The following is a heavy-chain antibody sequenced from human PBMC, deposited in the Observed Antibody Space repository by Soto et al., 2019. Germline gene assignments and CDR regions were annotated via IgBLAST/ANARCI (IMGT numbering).Heavy chain of an antibody. D-gene: IGHD2-15*01. V-gene: IGHV4-30-4*01. J-gene: IGHJ5*02. CDR1: GGSISSGDYS. CDR3: ARGNCSGGSCYHYNWFDP. Sequence: SETLSLTCTVSGGSISSGDYSWSWIRQPPGKGLEWIGYIYYSGSTYYNPSLKSRVTISVDTSKNQFSLKLSSVTAADTAVYYCARGNCSGGSCYHYNWFDPWGQGTLVTVSS. CDR2: IYYSGST.